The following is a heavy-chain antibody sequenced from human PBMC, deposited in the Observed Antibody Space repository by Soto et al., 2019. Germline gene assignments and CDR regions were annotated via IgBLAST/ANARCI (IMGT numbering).Heavy chain of an antibody. CDR3: ARRKILSWFDP. J-gene: IGHJ5*02. CDR1: GGSISSSSYY. Sequence: KPSETLSLTCTVSGGSISSSSYYWGWIRQPPGKGLEWIGSIYYSGSTYYNPSLKSRVTISVDTSKNQFSLKLSSVTAADTAVYYCARRKILSWFDPWGQGTLVTVSS. CDR2: IYYSGST. V-gene: IGHV4-39*01. D-gene: IGHD3-3*01.